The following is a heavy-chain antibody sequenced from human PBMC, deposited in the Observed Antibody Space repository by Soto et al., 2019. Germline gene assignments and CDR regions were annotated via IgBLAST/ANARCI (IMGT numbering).Heavy chain of an antibody. Sequence: PSQALSLTCAISGDSVSSNSAAWNWIRQSPSRGLEWLGRTYYRSKWYNDYAVSVKSRITINPDTSKNQFSLQLNSVTPEDTAVYYCARDPRLVVYDFWSGYYFFDYWGQGTLVTVS. V-gene: IGHV6-1*01. CDR1: GDSVSSNSAA. CDR3: ARDPRLVVYDFWSGYYFFDY. D-gene: IGHD3-3*01. J-gene: IGHJ4*02. CDR2: TYYRSKWYN.